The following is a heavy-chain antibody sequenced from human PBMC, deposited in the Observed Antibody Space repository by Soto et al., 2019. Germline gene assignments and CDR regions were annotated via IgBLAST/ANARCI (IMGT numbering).Heavy chain of an antibody. J-gene: IGHJ6*02. CDR3: ARDPSLGYGMDV. Sequence: QVQLVESGGGVVQPGRSLRLSCAASGFIFTTYTMHWVRQAPGKGLEWVALISYDGSKKYYADSVKGRFTISRDNSRNTLFLQINSLRLEDTAVFYCARDPSLGYGMDVWGQGTTVTVSS. V-gene: IGHV3-30-3*01. CDR2: ISYDGSKK. D-gene: IGHD7-27*01. CDR1: GFIFTTYT.